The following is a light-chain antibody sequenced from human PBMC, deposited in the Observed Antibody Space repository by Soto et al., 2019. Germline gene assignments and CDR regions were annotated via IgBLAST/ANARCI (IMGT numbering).Light chain of an antibody. CDR3: QKYNNWQRT. V-gene: IGKV3-15*01. J-gene: IGKJ1*01. CDR1: QSVSSN. CDR2: RAS. Sequence: EIVMTQSPATLSVSPGERATLSCSASQSVSSNLAWYQQKPCQAPSLLIYRASTRDTGIPARFSGSGSGTEITLTISRLQSEDLAYSYFQKYNNWQRTFGQRAQVDIK.